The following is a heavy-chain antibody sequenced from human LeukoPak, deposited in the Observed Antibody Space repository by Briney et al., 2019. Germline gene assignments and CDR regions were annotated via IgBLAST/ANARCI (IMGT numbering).Heavy chain of an antibody. V-gene: IGHV3-53*01. Sequence: PGGSLRLSCSASGFTVSGTHMSWVRQAPGKGLEWVSAMYTGGTTYYADSVTGRFTVSRDTSRNTLFLHMNSLRAEDTAVYYCAKDEATSGGGLASWGQGTLVTVSP. J-gene: IGHJ5*01. D-gene: IGHD3-16*01. CDR1: GFTVSGTH. CDR2: MYTGGTT. CDR3: AKDEATSGGGLAS.